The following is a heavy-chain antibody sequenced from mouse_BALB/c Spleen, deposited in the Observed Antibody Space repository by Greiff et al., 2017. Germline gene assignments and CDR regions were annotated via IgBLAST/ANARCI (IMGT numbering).Heavy chain of an antibody. CDR2: ISSGSSTI. Sequence: EVKLVESGGGLVQPGGSRKLSCAASGFTFSSFGMHWVRQAPEKGLEWVAYISSGSSTIYYADTVKGRFTISRDNPKNTLFLQMTSLRSEDTAMYYCARSYGKAYYFDYWGQGTTLTVSS. CDR1: GFTFSSFG. CDR3: ARSYGKAYYFDY. J-gene: IGHJ2*01. D-gene: IGHD2-10*02. V-gene: IGHV5-17*02.